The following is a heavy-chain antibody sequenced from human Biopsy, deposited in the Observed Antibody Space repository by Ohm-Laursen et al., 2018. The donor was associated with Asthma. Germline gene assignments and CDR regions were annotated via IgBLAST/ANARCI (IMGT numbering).Heavy chain of an antibody. CDR2: IIPFYGTA. Sequence: SVKASCKTSGGTFSTFGISWVRQAPGQGLEWMGRIIPFYGTATYAQNFQGRLTLTADESTSTAYMELSSLRSEDTAVYFCARDYDGDYVQRHLPLAYWGQGTLVTVSS. CDR3: ARDYDGDYVQRHLPLAY. V-gene: IGHV1-69*13. D-gene: IGHD4-17*01. CDR1: GGTFSTFG. J-gene: IGHJ4*02.